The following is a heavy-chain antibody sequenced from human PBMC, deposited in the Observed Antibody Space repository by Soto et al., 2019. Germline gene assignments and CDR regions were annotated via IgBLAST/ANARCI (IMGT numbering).Heavy chain of an antibody. J-gene: IGHJ4*02. CDR3: AKDRHRSGYPHPFDY. D-gene: IGHD3-22*01. V-gene: IGHV3-66*01. Sequence: GGSLRLSCAASGFGVSNNYMSWVRQAPGKGLEWVSAINSGGNTYYADSVKGRFTISRDNSKNTVYLQMNSVGAEDTAVYYCAKDRHRSGYPHPFDYWGQGTLVTSPQ. CDR2: INSGGNT. CDR1: GFGVSNNY.